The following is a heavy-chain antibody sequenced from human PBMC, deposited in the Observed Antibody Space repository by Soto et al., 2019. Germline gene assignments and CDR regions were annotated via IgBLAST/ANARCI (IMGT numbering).Heavy chain of an antibody. Sequence: SETLSLTCTVSGGSISSGGYYWSWIRQHPGKGLEWIGYIYYSGSTYYNPSLKSRVTISVDTSKNQFSLKLSSVTAADTAVYYCARDPAAAGTRWFDPWGQGTLVTVSS. CDR2: IYYSGST. V-gene: IGHV4-31*03. CDR3: ARDPAAAGTRWFDP. CDR1: GGSISSGGYY. D-gene: IGHD6-13*01. J-gene: IGHJ5*02.